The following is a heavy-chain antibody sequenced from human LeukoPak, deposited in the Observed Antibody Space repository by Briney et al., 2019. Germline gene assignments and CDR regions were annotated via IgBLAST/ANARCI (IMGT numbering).Heavy chain of an antibody. Sequence: QAGGSLRLSCAASGFTFSSYAMSRVRQAPGKGLEWVSAISGSGGSTYYADSVKGRFTISRDNSKNTLYPQMNSLRAEDTAVYYFANPDIPMAYWGKGPLVTVSS. J-gene: IGHJ4*02. CDR2: ISGSGGST. V-gene: IGHV3-23*01. CDR1: GFTFSSYA. CDR3: ANPDIPMAY. D-gene: IGHD3-10*01.